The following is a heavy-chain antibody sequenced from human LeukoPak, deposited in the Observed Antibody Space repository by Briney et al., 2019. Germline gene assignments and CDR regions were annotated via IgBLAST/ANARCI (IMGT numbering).Heavy chain of an antibody. D-gene: IGHD2-15*01. CDR1: GDSISSSSYC. J-gene: IGHJ2*01. CDR2: IYNSANT. CDR3: ARSRGQYWYFDL. Sequence: SQTLSLTCTVSGDSISSSSYCWDWIRQPPGKGLEWIGNIYNSANTHYNPSLKTRITMSVDTSKNQFSLKLNSVTAADTGIYYCARSRGQYWYFDLWGRGTLVTVSS. V-gene: IGHV4-39*01.